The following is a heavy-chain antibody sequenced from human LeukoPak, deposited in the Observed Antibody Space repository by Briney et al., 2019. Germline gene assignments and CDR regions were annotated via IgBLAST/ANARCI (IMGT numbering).Heavy chain of an antibody. D-gene: IGHD3-16*01. CDR3: VSYLGRNFDY. J-gene: IGHJ4*02. V-gene: IGHV3-23*01. CDR2: ILVRGSGT. Sequence: TGGSLRLSCAASGFPFSSYVMTWVRQAPGKGLEWVSTILVRGSGTFYADSVRGRFTISRDDANNTLYLQMSSLRAEDTAVYHCVSYLGRNFDYWGQGILVTVSS. CDR1: GFPFSSYV.